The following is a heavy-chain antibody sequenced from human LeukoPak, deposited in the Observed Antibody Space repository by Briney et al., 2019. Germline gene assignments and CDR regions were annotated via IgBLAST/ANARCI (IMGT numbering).Heavy chain of an antibody. CDR2: ISGSSSYI. CDR3: ARVHSGSYQYYYYYYMDV. J-gene: IGHJ6*03. D-gene: IGHD1-26*01. CDR1: GFTFSSYS. Sequence: GGSLRLSCAASGFTFSSYSMNWVRLAPGKGLEWVSSISGSSSYIYYADSVKGRFTISRDNANNSLYLQMNSLRAEDTAVYYCARVHSGSYQYYYYYYMDVWGKGTTVTVSS. V-gene: IGHV3-21*01.